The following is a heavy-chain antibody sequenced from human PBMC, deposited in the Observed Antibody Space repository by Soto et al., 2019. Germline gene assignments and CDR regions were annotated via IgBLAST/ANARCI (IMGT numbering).Heavy chain of an antibody. CDR2: ISSGSGTV. J-gene: IGHJ4*01. CDR3: ARSVAYAGPDY. V-gene: IGHV3-48*01. Sequence: PGGSLRLSCAASGFTFSSYSMNWVRQAPGKGLEWLSYISSGSGTVYYADSVRGRFAISRDNAKNSLYLQMNSLRVEDMAVYYCARSVAYAGPDYWGKGTLVILYS. D-gene: IGHD2-15*01. CDR1: GFTFSSYS.